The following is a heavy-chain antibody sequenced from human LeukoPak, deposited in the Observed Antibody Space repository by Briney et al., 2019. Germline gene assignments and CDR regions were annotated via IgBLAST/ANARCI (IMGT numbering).Heavy chain of an antibody. J-gene: IGHJ6*02. D-gene: IGHD2-2*01. CDR2: IYYSGST. Sequence: PSETLSLTCTVSGGSFSSGDYYWSWLRQPPGTGLEWIGYIYYSGSTYYNPSLKSRVTISVDTSKNQFSLKLSSVTAADTAVYYCARDRSCSSTSCYRVGVNVWGQGTTVTVSS. CDR1: GGSFSSGDYY. CDR3: ARDRSCSSTSCYRVGVNV. V-gene: IGHV4-30-4*01.